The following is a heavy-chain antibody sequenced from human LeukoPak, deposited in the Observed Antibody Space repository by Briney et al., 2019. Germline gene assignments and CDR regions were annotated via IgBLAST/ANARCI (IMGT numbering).Heavy chain of an antibody. Sequence: SETLSLTCTVSGGSISSYYWSWIRQPPGKGLEWLGYIYYSGSTNYNPSLKSRVTISVDTSKNQFSLKLSSVTAADTAVYYCARVRSDSLSPRLTYYDFWSGYLDYWGQGTLVTVSS. D-gene: IGHD3-3*01. J-gene: IGHJ4*02. CDR2: IYYSGST. CDR1: GGSISSYY. CDR3: ARVRSDSLSPRLTYYDFWSGYLDY. V-gene: IGHV4-59*01.